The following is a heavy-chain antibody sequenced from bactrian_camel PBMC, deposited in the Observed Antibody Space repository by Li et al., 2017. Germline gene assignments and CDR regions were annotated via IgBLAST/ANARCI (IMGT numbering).Heavy chain of an antibody. J-gene: IGHJ4*01. CDR2: LGSDGRT. Sequence: HVQLVESGGGSVQAGGSLRLSCTASGFTLSGSDVVWYRHAGDLCELVASLGSDGRTYYGDDVKGRFTISRDNAKSTLYLQMNSLKIEDTAVYYCATGLYCSGGYCTGAPYWGQGTQVTVS. D-gene: IGHD2*01. CDR3: ATGLYCSGGYCTGAPY. V-gene: IGHV3S55*01. CDR1: GFTLSGSD.